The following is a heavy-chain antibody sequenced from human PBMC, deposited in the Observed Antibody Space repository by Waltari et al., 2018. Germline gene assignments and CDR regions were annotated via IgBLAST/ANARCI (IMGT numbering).Heavy chain of an antibody. V-gene: IGHV4-38-2*01. D-gene: IGHD3-9*01. CDR3: ARGEVLRYFDWPDAFDI. J-gene: IGHJ3*02. CDR2: IYHSGST. Sequence: QVQLQESGPGLVKPSETLSLTCAVSGYSISSGYYWGWIRQPPGKGLEWIGSIYHSGSTYYNPSLKSRVTISVDTSKNQFSLKLSSVTAADTAVYYCARGEVLRYFDWPDAFDIWGQGTMVTVSS. CDR1: GYSISSGYY.